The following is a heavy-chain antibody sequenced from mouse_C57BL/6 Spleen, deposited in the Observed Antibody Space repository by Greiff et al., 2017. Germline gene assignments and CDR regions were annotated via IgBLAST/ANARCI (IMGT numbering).Heavy chain of an antibody. CDR3: ARGDYYGSSYGYFDV. Sequence: QVQLKQSGAELVRPGTSVKMSCKASGYTFTNYWIGWAKQRPGHGLEWIGDIYPGGGYTNSNEKFKGKATLTADKSSSTAYMQFSSLTSEDSAIYYCARGDYYGSSYGYFDVWGTGTTVTVSA. D-gene: IGHD1-1*01. J-gene: IGHJ1*03. CDR2: IYPGGGYT. CDR1: GYTFTNYW. V-gene: IGHV1-63*01.